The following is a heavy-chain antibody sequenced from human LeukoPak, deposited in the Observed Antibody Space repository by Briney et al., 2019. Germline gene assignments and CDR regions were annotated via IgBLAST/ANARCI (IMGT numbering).Heavy chain of an antibody. J-gene: IGHJ3*02. V-gene: IGHV4-4*07. CDR1: GGSISSYY. CDR2: IYTTGST. D-gene: IGHD4-17*01. CDR3: ARTLYYGDFADDAFDI. Sequence: RSSDTLSLTCTVSGGSISSYYWNWIRQPAGKGLEWIGRIYTTGSTNYNPSLKSRVTMSVDTSKSQFSLKLSSVTAADTAMYYCARTLYYGDFADDAFDIWGQGTMVTVSS.